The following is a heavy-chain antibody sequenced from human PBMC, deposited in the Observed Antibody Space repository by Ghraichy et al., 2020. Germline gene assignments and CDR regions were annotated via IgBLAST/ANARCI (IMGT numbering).Heavy chain of an antibody. CDR1: GFSFSNFA. D-gene: IGHD4-11*01. Sequence: GGSLRLSCAASGFSFSNFAMSWVRQAPGEGLEGVSTISPTAGNTYYADSVKGRFTISRDNSKNTLYLQMNSLRADDTAVYYCAREAQDDYNSWGQGTLVTVSS. J-gene: IGHJ4*02. V-gene: IGHV3-23*01. CDR3: AREAQDDYNS. CDR2: ISPTAGNT.